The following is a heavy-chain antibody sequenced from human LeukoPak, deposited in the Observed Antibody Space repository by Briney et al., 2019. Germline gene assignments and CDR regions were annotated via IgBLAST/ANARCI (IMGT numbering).Heavy chain of an antibody. J-gene: IGHJ4*02. CDR2: ISSSSSYI. D-gene: IGHD3-10*01. V-gene: IGHV3-21*04. Sequence: GGSLRLSCAASGFTFSSYSMNWVRQAPGKGLEWVSSISSSSSYIYYADSVKGRFTISRDNAKNSLYLQMNSLRAEDTAVYYCAKSGGYYGSEAIDYWGQGTLVTVSS. CDR1: GFTFSSYS. CDR3: AKSGGYYGSEAIDY.